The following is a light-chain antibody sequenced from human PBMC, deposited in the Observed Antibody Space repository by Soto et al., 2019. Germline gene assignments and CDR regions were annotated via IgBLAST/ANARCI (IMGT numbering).Light chain of an antibody. CDR1: QSISYW. Sequence: DIQMTQSPSTLSASVGDRVTITCRASQSISYWLAWYQQKPGKAPKLVIYGASSLESGVASRFSGSGYVTDFTLTIDSLQPDDFATYYCQQYSSSSPTFGQGTNLEMK. CDR2: GAS. CDR3: QQYSSSSPT. J-gene: IGKJ2*01. V-gene: IGKV1-5*01.